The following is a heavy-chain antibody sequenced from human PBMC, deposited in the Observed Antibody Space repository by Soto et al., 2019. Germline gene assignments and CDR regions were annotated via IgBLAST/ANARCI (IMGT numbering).Heavy chain of an antibody. CDR1: GFTLSSYP. J-gene: IGHJ4*02. Sequence: GGSLRLSCTASGFTLSSYPMSWARQTPGKGLQWVASVSVDPGNTYYADSVKGRFTISRDNSIYTLYLQMNNVTAEDTAIYYCLKDGIRAIHIDKCGQGTLVTVSS. V-gene: IGHV3-23*01. CDR2: VSVDPGNT. CDR3: LKDGIRAIHIDK.